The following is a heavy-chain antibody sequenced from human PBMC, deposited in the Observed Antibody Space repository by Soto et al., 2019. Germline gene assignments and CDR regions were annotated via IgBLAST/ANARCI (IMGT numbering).Heavy chain of an antibody. CDR3: ARAAGYCSSTSCYKASGVFDY. D-gene: IGHD2-2*02. V-gene: IGHV4-30-4*01. CDR1: GGSISSGDYY. CDR2: IYYSGST. Sequence: QVQLQESGPGLVKPSQTLSLTCTVSGGSISSGDYYWSWIRQPPGKGLEWIGYIYYSGSTYYNPSLKSRVTISVDTSKNQFPLRLSCVTAADTAVYYCARAAGYCSSTSCYKASGVFDYWGQGTLVTVSS. J-gene: IGHJ4*02.